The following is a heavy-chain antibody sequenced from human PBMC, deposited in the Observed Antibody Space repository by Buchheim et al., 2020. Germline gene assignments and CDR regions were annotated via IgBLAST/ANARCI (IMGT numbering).Heavy chain of an antibody. CDR1: GFTFSSYG. CDR2: IRYDGSNK. J-gene: IGHJ6*02. D-gene: IGHD2-2*01. Sequence: QVQLVESGGGVVQPGRSLRLSCAASGFTFSSYGMHWVRQAPGKGLEWVAFIRYDGSNKYYADSVRGRFTISRDNSKNTLYLQMNSLRAEDTAVYYCAKGTLGYCSSTSCPSAYYYYGMDVWGHGTT. CDR3: AKGTLGYCSSTSCPSAYYYYGMDV. V-gene: IGHV3-30*02.